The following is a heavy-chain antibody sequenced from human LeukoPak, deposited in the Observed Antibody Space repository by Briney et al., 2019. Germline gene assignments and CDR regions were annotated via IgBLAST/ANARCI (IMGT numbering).Heavy chain of an antibody. CDR2: IYTSGST. J-gene: IGHJ3*02. V-gene: IGHV4-4*07. CDR1: GGSISSYY. CDR3: ARSLLPGPGRYAFDI. Sequence: SETLSLTCTVSGGSISSYYWSWIRQPAGKGLEWIGRIYTSGSTNYNPSLMSRVTMSVDTSKNQFSLKLSSVTAADTAVYYCARSLLPGPGRYAFDIWGQGTMVTVSS.